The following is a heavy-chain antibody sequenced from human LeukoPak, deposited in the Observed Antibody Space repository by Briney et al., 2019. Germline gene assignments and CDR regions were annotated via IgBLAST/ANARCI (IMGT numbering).Heavy chain of an antibody. V-gene: IGHV3-11*01. D-gene: IGHD3-9*01. CDR2: ISSSGGTI. CDR1: GFTFSDYY. J-gene: IGHJ3*02. Sequence: GGSLRLSCAASGFTFSDYYMSWIRQAPGKGLEWVSYISSSGGTIYYADSVKGRFTISRDNAKNSLYLQMNSLRAEDTAVYYCARDQYDILTGYYHAFDIWGQGTMVTVSS. CDR3: ARDQYDILTGYYHAFDI.